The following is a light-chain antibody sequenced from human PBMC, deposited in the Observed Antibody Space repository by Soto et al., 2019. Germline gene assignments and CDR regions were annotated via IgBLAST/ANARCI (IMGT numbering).Light chain of an antibody. V-gene: IGLV2-18*01. J-gene: IGLJ1*01. CDR2: DVN. CDR1: SSDLGSYNR. CDR3: SLYTSSSTYV. Sequence: QSVLTQPPSVSGSPGQSVTISCTGISSDLGSYNRVSWYQQPPGTAPKTIIYDVNNRPSGVPDRFSGSKSGSTASLTISGLQAEDEADYYCSLYTSSSTYVFGTGTKVTV.